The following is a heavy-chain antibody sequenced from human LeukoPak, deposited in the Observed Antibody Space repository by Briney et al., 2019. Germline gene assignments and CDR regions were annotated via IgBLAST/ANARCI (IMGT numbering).Heavy chain of an antibody. Sequence: PGGSLRLSCAASGFTFSSYGMSWVRQAPGKGLEWVSAISGSGGSTYYADSVKGRFTISRDNSKNTLYLQMNSLRAEGTAVYYCARVVPPTDYGSGSYFWDPYYFDYWGQGTLVTVSS. V-gene: IGHV3-23*01. CDR2: ISGSGGST. CDR1: GFTFSSYG. J-gene: IGHJ4*02. D-gene: IGHD3-10*01. CDR3: ARVVPPTDYGSGSYFWDPYYFDY.